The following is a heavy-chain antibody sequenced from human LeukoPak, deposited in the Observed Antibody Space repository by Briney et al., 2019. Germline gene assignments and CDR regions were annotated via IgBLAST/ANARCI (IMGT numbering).Heavy chain of an antibody. Sequence: ASVKVSCKASGYTFTGYYMHWVRQAPGQGLEWMGWINPNSGGTNYAQKFQGRVTMTRDTSISTAYMEQSRLRSDDTAVYYCASTVGATRYYFDYWGQGTLVTVSS. CDR2: INPNSGGT. CDR3: ASTVGATRYYFDY. CDR1: GYTFTGYY. V-gene: IGHV1-2*02. J-gene: IGHJ4*02. D-gene: IGHD1-26*01.